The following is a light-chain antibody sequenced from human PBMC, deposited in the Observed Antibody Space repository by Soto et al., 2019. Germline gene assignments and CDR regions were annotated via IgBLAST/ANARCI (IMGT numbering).Light chain of an antibody. Sequence: QSARTQPASVSGSPGQSITISCTGTSSDVGAYNSVSWYQQHPGKAPKLMIYDVSNRPSGVSNRFSGSKSVNRASLTISGLQAEDEADYYCSSYTSSSTVIFGGGTKLTVL. J-gene: IGLJ2*01. V-gene: IGLV2-14*03. CDR3: SSYTSSSTVI. CDR1: SSDVGAYNS. CDR2: DVS.